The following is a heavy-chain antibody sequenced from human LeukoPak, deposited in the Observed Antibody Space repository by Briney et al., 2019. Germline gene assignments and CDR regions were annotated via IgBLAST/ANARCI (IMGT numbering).Heavy chain of an antibody. J-gene: IGHJ4*02. CDR1: GGSFSSSNW. CDR2: IYHSGST. V-gene: IGHV4-4*02. Sequence: PSETLSLTCAVYGGSFSSSNWWSWVRQPPGKGLEWIGEIYHSGSTNYNPSLKSRVTISVDRSKNQFSLQLRSVTAADTAVYYCATGGDFWSGYAVFDSWGQGTLVSVSS. CDR3: ATGGDFWSGYAVFDS. D-gene: IGHD3-3*01.